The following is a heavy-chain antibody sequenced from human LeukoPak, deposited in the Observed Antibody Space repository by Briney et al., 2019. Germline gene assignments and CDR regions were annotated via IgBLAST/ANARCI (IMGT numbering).Heavy chain of an antibody. CDR3: ARAVAGGEYYFDY. CDR1: GFTVSSNY. CDR2: IYSGGST. J-gene: IGHJ4*02. D-gene: IGHD3-10*01. V-gene: IGHV3-66*02. Sequence: GGSLRLSCAASGFTVSSNYMSWVRQAPGKGLEWVSVIYSGGSTYYADSVKGRFTISRDNSKNTLYLQMNSLRAEDTAVYYCARAVAGGEYYFDYWGQGILVTVSS.